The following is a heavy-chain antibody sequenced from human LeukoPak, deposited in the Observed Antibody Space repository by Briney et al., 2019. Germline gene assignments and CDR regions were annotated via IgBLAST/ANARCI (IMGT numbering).Heavy chain of an antibody. V-gene: IGHV3-7*01. CDR1: GFTFNSCW. D-gene: IGHD2-21*02. CDR3: ATWGDTTAEYFQR. CDR2: INPDGRDT. Sequence: GGSLRLSCVVSGFTFNSCWMNWVRQTPGKGLEWVAHINPDGRDTYYVDSVKGRFTISRDNAQNSMYLQMNSLRVEDTAVYYCATWGDTTAEYFQRWGQGTLVTVSS. J-gene: IGHJ1*01.